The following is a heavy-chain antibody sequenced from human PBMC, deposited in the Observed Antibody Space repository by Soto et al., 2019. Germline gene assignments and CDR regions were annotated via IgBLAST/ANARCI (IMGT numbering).Heavy chain of an antibody. D-gene: IGHD6-13*01. V-gene: IGHV3-23*01. Sequence: GGSLRLSCAASGFTFSSYAMSWVRQAPGKGLEWVSAISGSGGSTYYADSVKGRFTISRDNSKITLYLQMNSLRAEDTAVYYCAKDVIAAAGTSHDAFDIWGQGTMVTVSS. CDR2: ISGSGGST. CDR3: AKDVIAAAGTSHDAFDI. CDR1: GFTFSSYA. J-gene: IGHJ3*02.